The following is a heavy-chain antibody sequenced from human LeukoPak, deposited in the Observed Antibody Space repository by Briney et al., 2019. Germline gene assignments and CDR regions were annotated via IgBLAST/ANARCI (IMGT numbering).Heavy chain of an antibody. D-gene: IGHD3-10*01. CDR1: GFTFSSYE. Sequence: GGSLRLSCAASGFTFSSYEMNWVRQAPGKGLEWVSYISSSGSTIYYADSVKGRFTISRDNAKNSLYLQMNSLRAEDTAVYYCARKLPEGCDYWGQGTLVSVPS. CDR2: ISSSGSTI. CDR3: ARKLPEGCDY. J-gene: IGHJ4*02. V-gene: IGHV3-48*03.